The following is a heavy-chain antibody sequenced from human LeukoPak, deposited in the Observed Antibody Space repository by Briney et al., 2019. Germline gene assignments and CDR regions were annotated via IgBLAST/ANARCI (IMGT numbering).Heavy chain of an antibody. CDR3: ARVVTVGATTIRSVAFDI. D-gene: IGHD1-26*01. V-gene: IGHV1-18*01. CDR1: GYTFTSYG. J-gene: IGHJ3*02. CDR2: ISAYNGNT. Sequence: ASVKVSCKASGYTFTSYGISWVRQAPGQGLERMGWISAYNGNTNYAQKLQGRVTMTTDTSTSTAYMELRSLRSDDTAVYYCARVVTVGATTIRSVAFDIWGQGTMVTVSS.